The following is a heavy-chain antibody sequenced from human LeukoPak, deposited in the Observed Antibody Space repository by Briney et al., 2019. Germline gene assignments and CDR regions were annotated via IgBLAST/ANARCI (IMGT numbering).Heavy chain of an antibody. V-gene: IGHV3-7*01. J-gene: IGHJ4*02. CDR3: ARFVFCSGTSCPHYFDY. CDR2: IKQDGSEK. Sequence: GGSLRLSCAASGFTFSTYWMSWVRQAPGKGLEWVANIKQDGSEKYYVDSVKGRFTISRDNAKNSLYLQVNSLRAEDTALYYCARFVFCSGTSCPHYFDYWGQGTLVTVSS. CDR1: GFTFSTYW. D-gene: IGHD2-2*01.